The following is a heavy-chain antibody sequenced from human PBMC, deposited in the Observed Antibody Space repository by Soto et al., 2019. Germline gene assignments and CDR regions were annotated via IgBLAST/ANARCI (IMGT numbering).Heavy chain of an antibody. CDR3: AGREYYYDSSGATAAEYYFDY. Sequence: QVQLVQSGAEVKKPGSSVKVSCKASGGTFSSYAISWVRQAPGQGLEWMGGIIPIFGTANYAQKFQGRVTSTADKSTSTAYMELSSLRSEDTAVYYCAGREYYYDSSGATAAEYYFDYWGEGTLVTVSS. V-gene: IGHV1-69*06. J-gene: IGHJ4*02. CDR1: GGTFSSYA. CDR2: IIPIFGTA. D-gene: IGHD3-22*01.